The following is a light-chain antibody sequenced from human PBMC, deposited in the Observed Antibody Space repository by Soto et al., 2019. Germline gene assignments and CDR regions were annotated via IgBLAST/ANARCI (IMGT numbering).Light chain of an antibody. CDR1: QSISSY. CDR2: AAS. CDR3: QQTYSTLT. J-gene: IGKJ3*01. V-gene: IGKV1-39*01. Sequence: DIQMTQSPSSLSASVGDRVTITCRASQSISSYLNWYQQKPGKAPKLLLYAASSLQSGVPSRLSGRGSGTDFTLTISSLQPEDFATYYCQQTYSTLTFGPGTKVDIK.